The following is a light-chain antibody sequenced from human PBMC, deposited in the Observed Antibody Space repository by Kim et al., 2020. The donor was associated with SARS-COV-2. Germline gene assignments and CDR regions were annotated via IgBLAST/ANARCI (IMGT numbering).Light chain of an antibody. CDR2: KAS. V-gene: IGKV1-5*03. Sequence: DIQMTQSPSTLSASVGDRVTITCRASQSIKSWLAWYQQKPGKVPKLLIYKASSLEGGVPSRFSGSGSGTEFTLTISSLQPDDFATYCCQQYYSYPWTFGQGTKVDIK. J-gene: IGKJ1*01. CDR3: QQYYSYPWT. CDR1: QSIKSW.